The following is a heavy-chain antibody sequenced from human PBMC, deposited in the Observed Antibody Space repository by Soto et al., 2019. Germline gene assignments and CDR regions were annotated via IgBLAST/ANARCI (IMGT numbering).Heavy chain of an antibody. Sequence: GGSLRLSCAASGFVFSSYAMSWVRQAPGKGLEWVSAISGSGTTAYYADSVKGRFIFSRDNPKNTMYLQMNSLRAEDTAVYYCASEQWAGGMDVWGQGTTVTVSS. D-gene: IGHD6-19*01. CDR3: ASEQWAGGMDV. J-gene: IGHJ6*02. CDR1: GFVFSSYA. CDR2: ISGSGTTA. V-gene: IGHV3-23*01.